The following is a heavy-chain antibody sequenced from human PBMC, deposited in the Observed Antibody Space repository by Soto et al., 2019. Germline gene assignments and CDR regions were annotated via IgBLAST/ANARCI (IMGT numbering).Heavy chain of an antibody. J-gene: IGHJ6*02. CDR3: ARGYCSGGSCFPADNEVYYGMDV. Sequence: QVQLVESGGGVVQPGRSLRLSCAASGFTFSSYGMHWVRQAPGKGLDWVAVIWYDGSNKYYADSVKGRFTISRDNSKNTMYLRMSXLRAEDTAVYYCARGYCSGGSCFPADNEVYYGMDVWGQGTTVTVSS. CDR2: IWYDGSNK. CDR1: GFTFSSYG. V-gene: IGHV3-33*01. D-gene: IGHD2-15*01.